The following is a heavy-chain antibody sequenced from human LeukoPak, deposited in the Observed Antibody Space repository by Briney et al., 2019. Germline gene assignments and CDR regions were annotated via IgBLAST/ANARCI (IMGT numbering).Heavy chain of an antibody. CDR2: IYYSGST. J-gene: IGHJ4*02. Sequence: SETLSLTCTVSGGSISSSSYYWGWIRQPPGKGLEWIGSIYYSGSTYYNPSLKSRVTISVDTSKNQFSLKLSSVTAADTAVYYCVSPGGYSYGSFDYWGQGTLVTVSS. D-gene: IGHD5-18*01. CDR3: VSPGGYSYGSFDY. CDR1: GGSISSSSYY. V-gene: IGHV4-39*01.